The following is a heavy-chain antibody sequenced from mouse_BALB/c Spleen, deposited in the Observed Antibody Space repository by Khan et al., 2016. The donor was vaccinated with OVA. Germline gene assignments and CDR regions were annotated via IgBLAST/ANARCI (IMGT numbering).Heavy chain of an antibody. J-gene: IGHJ2*01. V-gene: IGHV1-4*01. Sequence: QVQLQQSGAELVKPGASVKMSCKASGYTFTSYTMHWVKQRPGQGLEWIGYINPSSGYTKYNQKFKDKATLTADKSSSTANMQLSSLTSEDSAVYYCAKKSTRASYWRQGTTLTVSS. CDR2: INPSSGYT. D-gene: IGHD3-1*01. CDR1: GYTFTSYT. CDR3: AKKSTRASY.